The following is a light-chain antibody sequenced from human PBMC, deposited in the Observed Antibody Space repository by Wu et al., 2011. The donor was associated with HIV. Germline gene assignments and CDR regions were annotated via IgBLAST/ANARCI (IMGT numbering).Light chain of an antibody. CDR1: QSVSRY. CDR3: QQGTNWPLT. J-gene: IGKJ5*01. V-gene: IGKV3-11*01. CDR2: DTS. Sequence: EIVLTQSPATLSLSPGERATLSCRASQSVSRYLAWYRQEPGQAPRLLIYDTSKRATGIPARFSGSGSGTDFTLTISSLEPEDFAVYYCQQGTNWPLTFGHGHDWRL.